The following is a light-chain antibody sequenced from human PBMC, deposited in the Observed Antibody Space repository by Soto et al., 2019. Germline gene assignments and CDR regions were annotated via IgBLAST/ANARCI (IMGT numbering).Light chain of an antibody. J-gene: IGKJ4*01. CDR1: QGFSSW. V-gene: IGKV1-12*01. CDR3: QQANSFPFT. CDR2: AAS. Sequence: DIQMTQSPSSVSASVGDRITITCRASQGFSSWLAWYQQKPGKAPKLLIYAASSLQSGVPSRFSGSGSGTDFTLIISSLQPEDFATYYCQQANSFPFTFGGGTKVEIK.